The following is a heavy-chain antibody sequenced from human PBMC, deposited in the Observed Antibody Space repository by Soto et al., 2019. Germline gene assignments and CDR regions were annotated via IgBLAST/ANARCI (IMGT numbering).Heavy chain of an antibody. CDR1: GLTFSSYA. CDR3: AKDLIVGATSYYYGMDV. CDR2: ISGSGGST. V-gene: IGHV3-23*01. D-gene: IGHD1-26*01. Sequence: PGGSQRLSCAASGLTFSSYAMSWVRQAPGKGLEWVSTISGSGGSTYYADSVKGRFAISRDNSKNTLYLQMNSLRAEDTAVYYCAKDLIVGATSYYYGMDVWGQGTTVTVSS. J-gene: IGHJ6*02.